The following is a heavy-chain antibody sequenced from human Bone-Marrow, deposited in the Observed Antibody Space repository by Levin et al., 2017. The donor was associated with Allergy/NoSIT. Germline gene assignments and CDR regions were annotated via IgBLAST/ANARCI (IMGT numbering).Heavy chain of an antibody. CDR2: IKSKADGGTT. CDR1: GLTFSNAW. J-gene: IGHJ6*02. CDR3: LVVPTALYSGVDV. D-gene: IGHD2-2*01. Sequence: GGSLRLSCAASGLTFSNAWMSWVRQAPGKGLEWVGRIKSKADGGTTDYGAPVKGRFTIPRDDSKNTLYLQMNSLKTEDTAVYYCLVVPTALYSGVDVWGQGTTVTVSS. V-gene: IGHV3-15*01.